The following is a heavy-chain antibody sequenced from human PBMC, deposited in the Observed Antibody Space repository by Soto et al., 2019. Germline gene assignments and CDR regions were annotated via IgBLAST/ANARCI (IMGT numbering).Heavy chain of an antibody. CDR3: ASTGYCSGGSCYSLGY. V-gene: IGHV4-39*01. D-gene: IGHD2-15*01. Sequence: SESLSHTCSLSGCSISTSSYYWCLIRQPPGKGLEWIGSIYYSGSTYYNPSLKSRVTISVDTSKNQFSLKLSSVTAADTAVYYCASTGYCSGGSCYSLGYWGQG. CDR1: GCSISTSSYY. J-gene: IGHJ4*02. CDR2: IYYSGST.